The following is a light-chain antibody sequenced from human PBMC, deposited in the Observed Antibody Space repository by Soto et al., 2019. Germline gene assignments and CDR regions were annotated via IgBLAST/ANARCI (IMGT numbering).Light chain of an antibody. J-gene: IGKJ2*01. V-gene: IGKV3-11*01. CDR3: QQRNNWPLYT. Sequence: EIVLTQSPATLSLSPGERATLSCRASQSVSSYLAWYQQKPGQAPRLLIYDASNRATGIPARFSGSGSGTKFTLKISSLEPEDFAVYYCQQRNNWPLYTFGQGTKLEIK. CDR2: DAS. CDR1: QSVSSY.